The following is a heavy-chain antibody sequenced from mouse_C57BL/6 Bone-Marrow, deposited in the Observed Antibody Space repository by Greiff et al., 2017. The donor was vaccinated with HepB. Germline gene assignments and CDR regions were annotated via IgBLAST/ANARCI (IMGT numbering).Heavy chain of an antibody. V-gene: IGHV3-1*01. Sequence: VQLKESGPGMVKPSQSLSLTCTVTGYSITSGYDWHWIRHFPGNKLEWMGYISYSGSTNYNPSLKSRISITHDTSKNHFFLKLNSVTTEDTATYYCARGGYYLYYFDYWGQGTTLTVSS. CDR2: ISYSGST. D-gene: IGHD2-3*01. J-gene: IGHJ2*01. CDR3: ARGGYYLYYFDY. CDR1: GYSITSGYD.